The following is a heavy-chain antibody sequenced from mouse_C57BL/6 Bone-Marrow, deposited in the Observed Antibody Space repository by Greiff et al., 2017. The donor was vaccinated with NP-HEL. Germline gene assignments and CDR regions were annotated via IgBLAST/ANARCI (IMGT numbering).Heavy chain of an antibody. J-gene: IGHJ4*01. CDR1: GFTFSDYG. CDR3: ARISLYYYAMDY. CDR2: ISSGSSTI. D-gene: IGHD6-2*01. V-gene: IGHV5-17*01. Sequence: EVKLVESGGGLVKPGGSLKLSCAASGFTFSDYGMHWVRQAPEKGLEWVAYISSGSSTIYYADTVKGRFTISRDNAKNTLFLQMTSLRSEDTAMYYCARISLYYYAMDYWGQGTSVTVSS.